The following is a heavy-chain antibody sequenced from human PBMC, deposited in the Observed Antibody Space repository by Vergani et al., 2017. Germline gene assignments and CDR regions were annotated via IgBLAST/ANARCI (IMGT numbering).Heavy chain of an antibody. D-gene: IGHD3-10*01. Sequence: QVQLQESGPGLVKPSETLSLTCTVSGGSISSYSWSWIRQPPGKGLEWIGYIYHSGSTYYNPSLKSRVTISVDRSKNQFSLKLSSVTAADTAVYYCARDHPGSYTDPWGQGTLVTVSS. CDR1: GGSISSYS. CDR2: IYHSGST. V-gene: IGHV4-59*12. CDR3: ARDHPGSYTDP. J-gene: IGHJ5*02.